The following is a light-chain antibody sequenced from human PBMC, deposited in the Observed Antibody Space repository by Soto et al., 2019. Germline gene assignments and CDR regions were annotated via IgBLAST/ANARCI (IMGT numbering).Light chain of an antibody. CDR3: SSYTSSSSYV. V-gene: IGLV2-14*01. Sequence: QSVLTQPASVSGSPGQSITISCTGTSSDVGGYNYVSWYQQHPGKAPKLMIYEVSNRPSGVSNRFPGSKSGNTASLTISGLRAEDEADYYCSSYTSSSSYVFGTGTKVTVL. CDR2: EVS. J-gene: IGLJ1*01. CDR1: SSDVGGYNY.